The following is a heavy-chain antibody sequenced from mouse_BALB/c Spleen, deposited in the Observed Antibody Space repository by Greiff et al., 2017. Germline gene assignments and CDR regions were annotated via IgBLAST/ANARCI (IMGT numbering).Heavy chain of an antibody. V-gene: IGHV3-6*02. CDR2: ISYDGSN. CDR1: GYSITSGYY. CDR3: ARSPLNYGSSPMDY. J-gene: IGHJ4*01. Sequence: DVQLQESGPGLVKPSQSLSLTCSVTGYSITSGYYWNWIRQFPGNKLEWMGYISYDGSNNYNPSLKNRISITRDTSKNQFFLKLNSVTTEDTATYYCARSPLNYGSSPMDYWGQGTSVTVSS. D-gene: IGHD1-1*01.